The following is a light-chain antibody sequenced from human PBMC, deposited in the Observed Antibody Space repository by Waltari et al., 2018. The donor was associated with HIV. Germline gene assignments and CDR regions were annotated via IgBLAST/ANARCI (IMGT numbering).Light chain of an antibody. V-gene: IGLV1-44*01. CDR3: ATWDDTLSGPV. CDR2: SNN. CDR1: ISNIRSNS. J-gene: IGLJ3*02. Sequence: QSVLTQPTSASGTPGPKITISCSGNISNIRSNSVHWYQQFSGAAPKLLIFSNNQHPSGVPARFSGSKSGSAASLAISGLHSDDEAIYHCATWDDTLSGPVFGGGTKLTVL.